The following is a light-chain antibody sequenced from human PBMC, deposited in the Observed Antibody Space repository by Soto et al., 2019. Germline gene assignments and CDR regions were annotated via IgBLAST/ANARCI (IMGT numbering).Light chain of an antibody. CDR1: SSDVGGYNY. Sequence: QSALTQPASVSGSPGQSITISCTGTSSDVGGYNYVSWYQQHPGKAPKLMIYDVSNRPSGVSNRFSGSKSGNTASLTISGLQAADEADYYCTSYTSSSTLIYVFGTGTKLTVL. CDR3: TSYTSSSTLIYV. J-gene: IGLJ1*01. CDR2: DVS. V-gene: IGLV2-14*01.